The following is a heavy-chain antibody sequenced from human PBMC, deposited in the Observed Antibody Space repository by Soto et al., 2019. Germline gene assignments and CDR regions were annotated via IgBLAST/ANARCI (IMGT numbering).Heavy chain of an antibody. Sequence: SETLSLTCTVSGGSNSSYYWSWIRRPPGKGLEWVGYIYYSGSTNYNPSLKSRVTISVDTSKNQFSLKLSSVTAADTAVYYCARQSNYYYYMDVWGKGTTVTVSS. V-gene: IGHV4-59*08. CDR2: IYYSGST. CDR1: GGSNSSYY. J-gene: IGHJ6*03. CDR3: ARQSNYYYYMDV.